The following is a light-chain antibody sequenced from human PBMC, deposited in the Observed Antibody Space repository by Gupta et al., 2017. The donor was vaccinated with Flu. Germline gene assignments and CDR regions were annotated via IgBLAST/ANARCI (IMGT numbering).Light chain of an antibody. CDR3: QQYGSSPPLT. CDR2: GAS. J-gene: IGKJ4*01. V-gene: IGKV3-20*01. CDR1: QSVSSSY. Sequence: DTVLMQSPGTLSLSPGERATLSCRASQSVSSSYLAWYHQKPGQAPRLLIYGASSRATGIPDRFSGSGSGTDFTLTISRLEPEDFAVYYCQQYGSSPPLTFGGGTKVEIK.